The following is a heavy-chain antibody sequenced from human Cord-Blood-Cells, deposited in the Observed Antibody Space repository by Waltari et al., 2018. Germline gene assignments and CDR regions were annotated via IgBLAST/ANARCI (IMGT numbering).Heavy chain of an antibody. CDR2: MNPNRGNT. D-gene: IGHD4-17*01. CDR1: GYTFTSYD. V-gene: IGHV1-8*01. Sequence: QVQLVQSGAEVKKPGASVKVSCKASGYTFTSYDINWVRQATGQGLEWMGWMNPNRGNTGYAQKFQGRVTMTRNTSISTAYMELSSLRSEDTAVYYCARGYGDYYYYYYGMDVWGQGTTVTVSS. CDR3: ARGYGDYYYYYYGMDV. J-gene: IGHJ6*02.